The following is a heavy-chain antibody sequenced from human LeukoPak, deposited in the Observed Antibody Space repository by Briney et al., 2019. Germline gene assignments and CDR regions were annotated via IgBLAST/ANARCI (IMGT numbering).Heavy chain of an antibody. CDR1: GYTFTSYY. D-gene: IGHD2-2*01. V-gene: IGHV1-46*01. J-gene: IGHJ6*03. CDR3: ARGDIAVVPTHYYYYMDV. CDR2: INPSGGST. Sequence: ASVKVSCKASGYTFTSYYMHWVRQAPGQGLEWMGIINPSGGSTSYAQKFQGRVTMTRDTSTSTVYMELSSLRSEDTAVYYCARGDIAVVPTHYYYYMDVWGKGTTVTVSS.